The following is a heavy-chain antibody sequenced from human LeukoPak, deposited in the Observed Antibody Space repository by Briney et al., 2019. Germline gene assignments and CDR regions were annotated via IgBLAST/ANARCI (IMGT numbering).Heavy chain of an antibody. CDR1: GYSFTSYW. Sequence: GESLKISCKGSGYSFTSYWIGWVRQMPGKGLEGMGIIYPGDSDTRYSPSFQAQVTISADKSISTAYLQWSSLKASDTAMYYCARAHSRFCTNGVCPDAFDIWGQGTMVTVSS. CDR3: ARAHSRFCTNGVCPDAFDI. CDR2: IYPGDSDT. J-gene: IGHJ3*02. V-gene: IGHV5-51*03. D-gene: IGHD2-8*01.